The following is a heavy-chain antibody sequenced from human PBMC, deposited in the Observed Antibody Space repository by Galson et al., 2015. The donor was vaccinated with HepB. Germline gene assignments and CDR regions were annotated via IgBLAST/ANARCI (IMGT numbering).Heavy chain of an antibody. V-gene: IGHV3-48*02. CDR3: VRDQDNYGHFDY. J-gene: IGHJ4*02. CDR2: INSRSGII. CDR1: GFTFSTYS. Sequence: SLRLSCAASGFTFSTYSMNWVRQAPGKGLEWVSYINSRSGIIYYADSVKGRFTISRDNAKNSLYLQMDSLSDEDTAVYYCVRDQDNYGHFDYWGQGTLVTVSS. D-gene: IGHD5-24*01.